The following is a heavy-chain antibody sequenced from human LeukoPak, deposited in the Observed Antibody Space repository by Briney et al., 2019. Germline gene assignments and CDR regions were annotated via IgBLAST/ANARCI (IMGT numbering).Heavy chain of an antibody. J-gene: IGHJ4*02. D-gene: IGHD6-6*01. V-gene: IGHV1-2*02. CDR3: ARVTAQYSSSSLDY. CDR2: INPNSGGT. Sequence: GASVKVSCKASGYTFTGYYMHWVRQAPGQGLEWMGWINPNSGGTNYAQKFQGRVTMTRDTSISTAYMELSRLSSDDTAVYYCARVTAQYSSSSLDYWGQGTLVTVSS. CDR1: GYTFTGYY.